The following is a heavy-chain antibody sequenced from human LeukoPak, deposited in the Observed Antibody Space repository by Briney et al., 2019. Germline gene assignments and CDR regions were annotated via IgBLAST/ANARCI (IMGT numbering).Heavy chain of an antibody. CDR1: GLIFGDYY. CDR2: IGSYSSPI. Sequence: GGSLRLSCAASGLIFGDYYMSWIRQAPGKGLEWVSYIGSYSSPIYYADSVQGRFAISRENAKNLLHLEMNSLRAEDTAVYYCARMGDYSEFDPWGQGTLVTVSS. V-gene: IGHV3-11*01. J-gene: IGHJ5*02. D-gene: IGHD3-16*01. CDR3: ARMGDYSEFDP.